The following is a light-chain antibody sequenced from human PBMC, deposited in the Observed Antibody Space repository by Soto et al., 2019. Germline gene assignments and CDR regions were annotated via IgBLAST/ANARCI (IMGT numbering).Light chain of an antibody. J-gene: IGLJ1*01. Sequence: QSLLTQPASLSGSLGQSTTISCTGTSSDVVGYNYVSWYQHHPGKAPKLIIYDVTSRPSGVSIRFSGSKSDNTASLTISGLQPEDEADYHCSSYTTSNTRQIVFGTGTKVTVL. CDR2: DVT. CDR3: SSYTTSNTRQIV. V-gene: IGLV2-14*03. CDR1: SSDVVGYNY.